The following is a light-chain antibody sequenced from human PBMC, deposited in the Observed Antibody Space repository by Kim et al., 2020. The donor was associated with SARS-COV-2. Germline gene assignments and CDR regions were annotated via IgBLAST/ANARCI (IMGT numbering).Light chain of an antibody. Sequence: SSELTQDPAVYVALGQTVRITCQGDSLRSYYASWYQQKPGQAPVLVIYGKNNRPSGIPDRFSGSSSGNTAYLTITGAQAEDEADYYCNSRDSSGNHQVFGTGTKVTV. CDR2: GKN. V-gene: IGLV3-19*01. CDR3: NSRDSSGNHQV. J-gene: IGLJ1*01. CDR1: SLRSYY.